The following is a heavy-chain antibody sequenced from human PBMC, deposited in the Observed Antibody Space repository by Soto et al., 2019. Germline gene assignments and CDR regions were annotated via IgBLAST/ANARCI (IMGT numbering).Heavy chain of an antibody. CDR1: GGTFSSYR. D-gene: IGHD2-15*01. Sequence: ASVKVSCKASGGTFSSYRINWVRQAPGQGLEWMGGIIPIFGTANYAQKFQGRVTITADESTSTAYMELSSLRSEDTAVYYCASEGIVVVVATTYGMDVWGQGTTVTVSS. V-gene: IGHV1-69*13. CDR2: IIPIFGTA. CDR3: ASEGIVVVVATTYGMDV. J-gene: IGHJ6*02.